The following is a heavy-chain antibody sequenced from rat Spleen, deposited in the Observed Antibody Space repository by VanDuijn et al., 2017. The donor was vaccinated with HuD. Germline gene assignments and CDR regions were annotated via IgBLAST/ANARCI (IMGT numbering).Heavy chain of an antibody. CDR3: ARAGYLRDWYFDF. D-gene: IGHD2-2*01. J-gene: IGHJ1*01. CDR2: ISSDGGRN. V-gene: IGHV5-29*01. CDR1: GFTFNNYG. Sequence: EVQLVESGGGLVQPGRSLKLSCAASGFTFNNYGMAWVRQAPTKGLEWVTTISSDGGRNFYRDSVKGRFTISRDNAKSSLYLQMDNLRSEDTATYYCARAGYLRDWYFDFWGPGTMVTVSS.